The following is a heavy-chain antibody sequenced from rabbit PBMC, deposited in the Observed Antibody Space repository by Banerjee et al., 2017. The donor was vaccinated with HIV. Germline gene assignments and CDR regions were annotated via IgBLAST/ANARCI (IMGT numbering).Heavy chain of an antibody. J-gene: IGHJ4*01. Sequence: QEQLEESGGDLVKPEGSLTLTCTASGFSFSSSYRICWVRQAPGKGLEWIACIYGGSSGSTYYASWAKGRFTISKTSSTTVTLQMTSLTAADTATYFCARADVGSSGYYRAFNLWGQGTLVTVS. CDR2: IYGGSSGST. CDR3: ARADVGSSGYYRAFNL. CDR1: GFSFSSSYR. V-gene: IGHV1S45*01. D-gene: IGHD1-1*01.